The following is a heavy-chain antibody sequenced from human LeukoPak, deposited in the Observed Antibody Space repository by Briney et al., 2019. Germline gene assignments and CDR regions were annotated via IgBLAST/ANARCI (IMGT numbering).Heavy chain of an antibody. Sequence: GESLNISCKDSGYSFTSYWISWVRQMPGKGLEWMGRIDPSDSYTIYSPSFQGHVTSSADKSISTAYLQWSSLKASDTAMYYRGRQRADLSIDYWGQGTLVTVSS. CDR3: GRQRADLSIDY. D-gene: IGHD6-25*01. J-gene: IGHJ4*02. V-gene: IGHV5-10-1*01. CDR1: GYSFTSYW. CDR2: IDPSDSYT.